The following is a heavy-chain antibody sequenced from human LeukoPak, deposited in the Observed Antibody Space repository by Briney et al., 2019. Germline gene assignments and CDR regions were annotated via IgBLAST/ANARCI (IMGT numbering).Heavy chain of an antibody. J-gene: IGHJ4*02. D-gene: IGHD5/OR15-5a*01. CDR3: ARAVRSTISPGGY. CDR2: MNPNSGNT. V-gene: IGHV1-8*03. Sequence: ASVKASCKASGGTFSSYDINWVRQATGQGLEWMGWMNPNSGNTGYAQKFQGRVTITRNTSISTAYMELSSLRSEDTAVYYCARAVRSTISPGGYWGQGTLVTVSS. CDR1: GGTFSSYD.